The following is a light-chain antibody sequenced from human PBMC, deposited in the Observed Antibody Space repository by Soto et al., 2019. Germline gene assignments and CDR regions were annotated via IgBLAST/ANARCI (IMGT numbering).Light chain of an antibody. J-gene: IGLJ1*01. CDR2: EVS. V-gene: IGLV2-14*03. CDR1: SSDVGGYNS. CDR3: SSYTSTSSYV. Sequence: QSSLTHPASVSGSPGQSITVSCTGTSSDVGGYNSVSWYQQHPGKPPKLIIYEVSNRPSGVSDRFSGSKSGNTASLTISGLQAEDAADYYCSSYTSTSSYVFATGTKVTVL.